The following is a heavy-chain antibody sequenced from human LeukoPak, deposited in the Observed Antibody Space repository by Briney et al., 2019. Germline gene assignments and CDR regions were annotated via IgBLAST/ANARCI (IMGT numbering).Heavy chain of an antibody. V-gene: IGHV4-39*01. CDR1: GGSISSSNYY. J-gene: IGHJ4*02. CDR2: IYYSGSI. Sequence: PSETLSLTCTVSGGSISSSNYYWGWIRQPPGKGLEWIGSIYYSGSIYYNPSLKSRVTISVDTSKNQFSLKLTSVTAVDTAVYYCARQRGYCSGGSRYGMFDYWGQGTLVTVSS. D-gene: IGHD2-15*01. CDR3: ARQRGYCSGGSRYGMFDY.